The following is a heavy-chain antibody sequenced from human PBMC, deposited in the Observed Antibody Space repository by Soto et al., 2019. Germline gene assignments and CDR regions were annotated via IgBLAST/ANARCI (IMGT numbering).Heavy chain of an antibody. CDR3: AKGVGPTSRFDY. CDR1: GFTFRSYS. CDR2: ISGSSSFI. Sequence: KTGGSLRLSCAASGFTFRSYSINWVRQAPGKGLEWVSSISGSSSFIYYADSVKGRFSISRDNAKNSLYLQMNSLRGDDTALYYCAKGVGPTSRFDYWGQGTLVTVSS. V-gene: IGHV3-21*04. D-gene: IGHD1-26*01. J-gene: IGHJ4*02.